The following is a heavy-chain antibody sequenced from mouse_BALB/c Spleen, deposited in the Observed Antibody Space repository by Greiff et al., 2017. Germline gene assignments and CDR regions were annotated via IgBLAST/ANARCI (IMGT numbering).Heavy chain of an antibody. D-gene: IGHD1-1*01. CDR2: IWTGGST. J-gene: IGHJ3*01. Sequence: VQLKESGPGLVAPSQSLSITCTVSGFSLTSYGIHWVRQPPGRGLEWLGVIWTGGSTNYNSALMSRLSINKDNFKSQVFLKMNSLQTDDTAMYYCARDHYGFPFAYWGQGTLVTVSA. V-gene: IGHV2-9*02. CDR1: GFSLTSYG. CDR3: ARDHYGFPFAY.